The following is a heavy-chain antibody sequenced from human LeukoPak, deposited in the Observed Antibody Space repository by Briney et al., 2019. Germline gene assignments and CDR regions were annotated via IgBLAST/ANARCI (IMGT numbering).Heavy chain of an antibody. D-gene: IGHD4-17*01. J-gene: IGHJ5*02. CDR2: MNPNSGNT. CDR3: ARGSHYGDYDDP. V-gene: IGHV1-8*01. Sequence: ASVKVSCKASGYTFTSYDINWVRQATGQGLEWMGWMNPNSGNTGYAQKFQGRVTMTRNTSISTAYMELSSLRSEDTAAYYCARGSHYGDYDDPWGQGTLVTVSS. CDR1: GYTFTSYD.